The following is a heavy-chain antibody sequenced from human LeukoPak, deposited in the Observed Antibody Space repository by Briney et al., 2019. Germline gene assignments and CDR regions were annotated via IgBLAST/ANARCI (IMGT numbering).Heavy chain of an antibody. CDR3: ARGGYYYLDV. J-gene: IGHJ6*03. V-gene: IGHV4-59*01. CDR1: GGSISPYY. Sequence: SETLSLTCTMSGGSISPYYWSWIRQPPGKGLEWIAYIFHSGTTKYNPSLKSRVAISLDMPKSQFSLKLHSVTAADTAVYYCARGGYYYLDVWGGGTTVTVSS. CDR2: IFHSGTT.